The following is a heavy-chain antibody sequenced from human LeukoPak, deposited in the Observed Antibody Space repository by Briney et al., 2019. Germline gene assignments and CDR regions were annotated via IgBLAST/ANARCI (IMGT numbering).Heavy chain of an antibody. CDR2: INNDGRST. Sequence: GGSLRLSCAAPGFTVSGTWMHWVRQAPGKGLVWVSRINNDGRSTSYADPVKGRFTIPRDNAKNTLYMQMNSLRAEDTAVYYCGTAFEFWGQGTLVTVSS. V-gene: IGHV3-74*01. CDR3: GTAFEF. J-gene: IGHJ4*02. D-gene: IGHD5-18*01. CDR1: GFTVSGTW.